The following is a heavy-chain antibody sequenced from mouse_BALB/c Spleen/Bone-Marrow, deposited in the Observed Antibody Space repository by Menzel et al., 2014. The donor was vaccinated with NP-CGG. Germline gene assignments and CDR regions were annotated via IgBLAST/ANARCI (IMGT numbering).Heavy chain of an antibody. V-gene: IGHV1-52*01. CDR3: VHFGFAY. Sequence: QLKHSGAELVRPGASVKLSCKASGNTFTNYWMSWVKQRPEQGLEWIGRIDPDDSETHYNQKFKDKAILTVDKSSSTAYMQLSSLTSEDSAVYYCVHFGFAYWGQGTLVTVSA. CDR2: IDPDDSET. CDR1: GNTFTNYW. J-gene: IGHJ3*01.